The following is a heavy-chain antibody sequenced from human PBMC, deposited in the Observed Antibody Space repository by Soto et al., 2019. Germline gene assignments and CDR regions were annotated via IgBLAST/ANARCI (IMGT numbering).Heavy chain of an antibody. D-gene: IGHD3-3*01. J-gene: IGHJ3*02. V-gene: IGHV3-48*01. CDR2: ISSSSSTI. Sequence: GGSLRLSCAASGFTFSSYSMNWVRQAPGKGLEWVSYISSSSSTIYYADSVKGRFTISRDNAKNSLYLQMNSLRAEDTAVYFCSSSSSITIFGVVIMDAFDIWGQGTMVTVSS. CDR3: SSSSSITIFGVVIMDAFDI. CDR1: GFTFSSYS.